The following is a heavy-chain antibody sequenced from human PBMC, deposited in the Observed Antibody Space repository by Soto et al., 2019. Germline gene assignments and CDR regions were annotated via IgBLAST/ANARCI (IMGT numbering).Heavy chain of an antibody. V-gene: IGHV4-30-2*01. D-gene: IGHD2-8*01. Sequence: TLSLTCAVSGGSISSGGYSWSWIRQPPGKGLEWIGYIYHSGSTYYNPSLKSRVTISVDRSKNQFSLKLSSVTAADTAVYYCASRYCTNGVCYFDYWGQGTLVTVSS. CDR3: ASRYCTNGVCYFDY. CDR2: IYHSGST. J-gene: IGHJ4*02. CDR1: GGSISSGGYS.